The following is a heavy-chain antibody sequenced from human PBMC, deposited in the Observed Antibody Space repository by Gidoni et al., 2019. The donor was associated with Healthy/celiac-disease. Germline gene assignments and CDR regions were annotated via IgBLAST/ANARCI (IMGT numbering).Heavy chain of an antibody. Sequence: EVQLVESGGGLVKPGGSLRLSCAASGFTFSSYSMNWVRQAPGKGLEWVSSISSSSSYIYYADSVKGRFTISRDNAKNSLYLQMNSLRAEDTAVYYCARDSMVRGVRYYFDYWGQGTLVTVSS. CDR1: GFTFSSYS. J-gene: IGHJ4*02. D-gene: IGHD3-10*01. V-gene: IGHV3-21*01. CDR2: ISSSSSYI. CDR3: ARDSMVRGVRYYFDY.